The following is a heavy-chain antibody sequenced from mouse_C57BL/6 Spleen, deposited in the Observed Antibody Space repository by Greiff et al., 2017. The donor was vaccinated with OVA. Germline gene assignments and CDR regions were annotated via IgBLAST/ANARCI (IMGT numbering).Heavy chain of an antibody. J-gene: IGHJ4*01. Sequence: VKLQQPGAELVRPGSSVKLSCKASGYTFTSYWMHWVKQRPIQGLEWIGNIDPSDSETHYNQKFKDKATLTVDKSSSTAYMQLSSLTSEDSAVSDYARYYGNNEGAMDYWGQGTTVTVSS. V-gene: IGHV1-52*01. CDR1: GYTFTSYW. CDR2: IDPSDSET. D-gene: IGHD2-1*01. CDR3: ARYYGNNEGAMDY.